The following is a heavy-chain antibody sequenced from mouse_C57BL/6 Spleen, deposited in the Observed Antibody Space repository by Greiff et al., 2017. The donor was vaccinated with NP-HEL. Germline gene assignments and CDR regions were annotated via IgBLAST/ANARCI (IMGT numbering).Heavy chain of an antibody. Sequence: EVQLQQSGGGLVQPGGSMKLSCAASGFTFSDAWMDWVRQSPEKGLEWVAEIRNKANNHATYYAESVKGRFTISRDDSKSSVYLQMNSLRAEDTGIYYCTRYYYGSSLAYWGQGTLVTVSA. V-gene: IGHV6-6*01. D-gene: IGHD1-1*01. J-gene: IGHJ3*01. CDR2: IRNKANNHAT. CDR1: GFTFSDAW. CDR3: TRYYYGSSLAY.